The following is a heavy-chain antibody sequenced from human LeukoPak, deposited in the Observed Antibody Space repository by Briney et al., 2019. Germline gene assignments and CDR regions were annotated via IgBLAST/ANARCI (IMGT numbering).Heavy chain of an antibody. J-gene: IGHJ4*02. D-gene: IGHD4-11*01. CDR1: GFSFNNYG. CDR3: AKEDYSSSFDY. CDR2: IWYGGSNK. Sequence: GGSLRLSCAASGFSFNNYGMHWVRQAPGKGLEWVAVIWYGGSNKYYADSVKGRFTISRDNSKNTLYLQMNSLRAEDTAVYYCAKEDYSSSFDYWGQGTLVTVSS. V-gene: IGHV3-30*02.